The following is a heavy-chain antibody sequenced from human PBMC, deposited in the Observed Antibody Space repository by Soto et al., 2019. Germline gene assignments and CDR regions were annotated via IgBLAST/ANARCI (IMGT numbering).Heavy chain of an antibody. V-gene: IGHV1-69*13. CDR1: GGTFSSYA. CDR2: IIPIFGTA. CDR3: ARGPERPKGSFDY. J-gene: IGHJ4*02. D-gene: IGHD1-1*01. Sequence: ASVKVSCKASGGTFSSYAISWVRQAPGQGLEWMGGIIPIFGTANYAQKFQGRVTITADESTSTAYMELSSLRSEDTAVYYCARGPERPKGSFDYWGQGTLVTVSS.